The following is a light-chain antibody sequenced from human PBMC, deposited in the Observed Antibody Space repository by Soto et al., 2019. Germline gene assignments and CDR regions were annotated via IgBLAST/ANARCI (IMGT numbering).Light chain of an antibody. Sequence: EIVFTQSPGTLSFSPGERATLSCRASQSVSSSYLAWYQQKPGQAPRLLIYGASSRATGIPDRFSGSGSGTDFTLTISRLEPEDFAVYYCQQYGSSILTFGGGTKVDIK. CDR2: GAS. CDR3: QQYGSSILT. CDR1: QSVSSSY. J-gene: IGKJ4*01. V-gene: IGKV3-20*01.